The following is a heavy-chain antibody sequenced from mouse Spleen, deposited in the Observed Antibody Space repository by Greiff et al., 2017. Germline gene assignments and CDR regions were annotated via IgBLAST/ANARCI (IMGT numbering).Heavy chain of an antibody. CDR1: GFTFSDYY. J-gene: IGHJ4*01. CDR3: ARATTATAMDY. V-gene: IGHV5-4*02. D-gene: IGHD1-2*01. CDR2: ISDGGSYT. Sequence: EVQVVESGGGLVKPGGSLKLSCAASGFTFSDYYMYWVRQTPEKRLEWVATISDGGSYTYYPDSVKGRFTISRDNAKNNLYLQMSSLKSEDTAMYYCARATTATAMDYWGQGTSVTVSS.